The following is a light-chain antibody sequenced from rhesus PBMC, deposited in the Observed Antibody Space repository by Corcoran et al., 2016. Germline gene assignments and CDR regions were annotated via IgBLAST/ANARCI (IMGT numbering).Light chain of an antibody. CDR2: SAS. J-gene: IGKJ4*01. CDR1: QGISSD. CDR3: QHGYGILT. V-gene: IGKV1S15*01. Sequence: DIQMTQSPSSLSASEGDTVTITCRASQGISSDLAWFQQKPGKAPKPLIYSASNLETGVTSRFIGSGSGTEFTLTISSLQPEDFATYYCQHGYGILTFGGGTKVEIK.